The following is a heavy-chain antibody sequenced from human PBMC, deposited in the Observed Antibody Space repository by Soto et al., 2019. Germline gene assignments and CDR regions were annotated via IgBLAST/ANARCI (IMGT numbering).Heavy chain of an antibody. Sequence: QVQLQESGPGLVKPSQTLSLTCTVSGGSISRSGYFWSWIRQHPGKGLEWIGYIYDSGSTSYNPSLKSRVSLSVDTSKNQFSLSLTSVTAADAAMYYCARSSRSYFDYWGQGTLVTVSS. CDR2: IYDSGST. J-gene: IGHJ4*02. CDR3: ARSSRSYFDY. V-gene: IGHV4-31*03. CDR1: GGSISRSGYF.